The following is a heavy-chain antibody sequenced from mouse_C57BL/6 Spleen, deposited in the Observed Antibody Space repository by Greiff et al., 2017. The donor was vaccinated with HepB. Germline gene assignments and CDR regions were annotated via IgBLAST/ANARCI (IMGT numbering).Heavy chain of an antibody. CDR1: GFTFSSYA. CDR3: TRENYSNSFAY. Sequence: EVKVVESGEGLVKPGGSLKLSCAASGFTFSSYAMSWVRQTPEKRLEWVAYISSGGDYIYYADTVKGRFTISRDNARNTLYLQMSSLKSEDTAMYYCTRENYSNSFAYWGQGTLVTVSA. CDR2: ISSGGDYI. D-gene: IGHD2-5*01. V-gene: IGHV5-9-1*02. J-gene: IGHJ3*01.